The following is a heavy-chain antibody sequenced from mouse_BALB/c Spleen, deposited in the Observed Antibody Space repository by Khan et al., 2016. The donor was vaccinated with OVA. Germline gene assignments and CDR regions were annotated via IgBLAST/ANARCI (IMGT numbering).Heavy chain of an antibody. V-gene: IGHV1-74*01. D-gene: IGHD1-1*01. Sequence: VQLQESGPDLVRPGASVKMSCKASGYTFTNYWIHWVKQRPGPGLEWIGMIDPSNGETILNKKFNDKATLNVDKSSNTAYMQLSSLTSEDSAVYSCARHVYGGFTYWGQGTLVTISA. CDR3: ARHVYGGFTY. J-gene: IGHJ3*01. CDR2: IDPSNGET. CDR1: GYTFTNYW.